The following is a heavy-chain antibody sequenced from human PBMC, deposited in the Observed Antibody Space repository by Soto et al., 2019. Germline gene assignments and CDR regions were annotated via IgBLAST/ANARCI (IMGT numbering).Heavy chain of an antibody. J-gene: IGHJ4*02. V-gene: IGHV1-8*01. D-gene: IGHD3-3*01. CDR1: GYTFTSYD. Sequence: QVQLVQSGAEVKKPGASVKVSCKASGYTFTSYDINWVRQATGQGLDWMGWMNPNSGNTGYAQKFQGRVTMTRNNSISTAYMELSSLRYEDTAVSYCARAAPRTIVGVVINGGDWGQGTLVTVSS. CDR3: ARAAPRTIVGVVINGGD. CDR2: MNPNSGNT.